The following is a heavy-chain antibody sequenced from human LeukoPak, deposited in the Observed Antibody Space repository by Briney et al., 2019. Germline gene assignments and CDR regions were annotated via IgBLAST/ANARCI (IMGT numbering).Heavy chain of an antibody. CDR1: GDTFSSYA. V-gene: IGHV1-69*13. CDR3: ARPHCSSTSCYEGYYYYYGMDV. D-gene: IGHD2-2*01. CDR2: IIPIFGTA. Sequence: GASVKVSCKASGDTFSSYAISWVRQAPGQGLEWMGGIIPIFGTANYAQKFQGRVTITADESTSTAYMELSSLRSEDTAVYYCARPHCSSTSCYEGYYYYYGMDVWGQGTTVTVSS. J-gene: IGHJ6*02.